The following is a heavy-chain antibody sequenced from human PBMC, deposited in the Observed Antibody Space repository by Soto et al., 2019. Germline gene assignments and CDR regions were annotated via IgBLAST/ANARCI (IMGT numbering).Heavy chain of an antibody. J-gene: IGHJ4*02. CDR2: INSDGSST. CDR1: GFTFSSYW. CDR3: ARDPRNPKRYDYIWGSYRYSNTESDY. V-gene: IGHV3-74*01. D-gene: IGHD3-16*02. Sequence: GGSLRLSCAASGFTFSSYWMHWVRQAPGRGLVWVSRINSDGSSTSYADSVKGRFTISRDNAKNTLYLQMNSLRAEDTAVYYCARDPRNPKRYDYIWGSYRYSNTESDYWGQGPLVTVSS.